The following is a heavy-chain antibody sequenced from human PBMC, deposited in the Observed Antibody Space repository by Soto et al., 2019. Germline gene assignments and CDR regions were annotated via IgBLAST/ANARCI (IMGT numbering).Heavy chain of an antibody. V-gene: IGHV3-23*01. CDR2: IGGSGGST. J-gene: IGHJ6*03. Sequence: EVQLLESGGGLVQPGGSLRLSCAASGFTFSSYAMSWVRQAPGKGLEWVSAIGGSGGSTYYADSVKGRFTISRDNSKNTLYLQMNSLRAEDTAVYYCAKHVQILYYYYYMDVWGKGTTVTVSS. CDR3: AKHVQILYYYYYMDV. D-gene: IGHD3-9*01. CDR1: GFTFSSYA.